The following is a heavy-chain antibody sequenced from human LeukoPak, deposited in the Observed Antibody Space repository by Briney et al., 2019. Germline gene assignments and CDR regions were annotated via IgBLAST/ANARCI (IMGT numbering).Heavy chain of an antibody. V-gene: IGHV4-59*12. Sequence: PSEPLSLTCTVSGGSISSYYWSWLRQPPGEGLEWIGYIYYSGSTNYNPSLKSRVTISVDTSKNQFSLKLSSVTAADTAVYYCARKPRGDYYGSGSYYRYFDYWGQGTLVTVSS. CDR3: ARKPRGDYYGSGSYYRYFDY. CDR2: IYYSGST. D-gene: IGHD3-10*01. J-gene: IGHJ4*02. CDR1: GGSISSYY.